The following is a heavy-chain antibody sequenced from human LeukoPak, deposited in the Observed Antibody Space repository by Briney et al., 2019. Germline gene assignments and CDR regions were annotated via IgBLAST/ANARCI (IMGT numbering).Heavy chain of an antibody. D-gene: IGHD6-13*01. CDR2: FYHGGST. V-gene: IGHV4-38-2*02. Sequence: SETLSLTCTVSGYSISSGYYWGWIRQPPGKGLEWIGNFYHGGSTYYNPSLKSRVTMSGDTSKNTFSLNLSSVNAADTAVYFCVRVTTSSCFEGYFDYWGQGTLVTVSS. CDR1: GYSISSGYY. J-gene: IGHJ4*02. CDR3: VRVTTSSCFEGYFDY.